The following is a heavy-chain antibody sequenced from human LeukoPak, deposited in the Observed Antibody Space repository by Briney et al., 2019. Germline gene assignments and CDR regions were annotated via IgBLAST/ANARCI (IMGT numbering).Heavy chain of an antibody. CDR2: ISSSSSYI. J-gene: IGHJ4*02. Sequence: GGSLRLSCAASGFTFSSYSMNWVRQAPGKGLEWVSSISSSSSYIYYADSVKGRFTISRDNAKNSLYLQMNSLRAEDTAVYYRARAPSPLAVAGTDYWGQGTLVTVSS. CDR3: ARAPSPLAVAGTDY. CDR1: GFTFSSYS. V-gene: IGHV3-21*01. D-gene: IGHD6-19*01.